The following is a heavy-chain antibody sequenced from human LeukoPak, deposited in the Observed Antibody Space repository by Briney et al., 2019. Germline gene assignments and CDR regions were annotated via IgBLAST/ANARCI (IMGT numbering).Heavy chain of an antibody. J-gene: IGHJ5*02. V-gene: IGHV3-48*03. D-gene: IGHD6-13*01. Sequence: PGGSLRLSCAASGFTFSSYEMNWVRQAPGKGLEWVSYISSSGSTIYYADSVKGRFTISRDNAKTSLYLQMNSLRAEDTAVYYCARDIAAAGTGWFDPWGQGTLVTVSS. CDR1: GFTFSSYE. CDR2: ISSSGSTI. CDR3: ARDIAAAGTGWFDP.